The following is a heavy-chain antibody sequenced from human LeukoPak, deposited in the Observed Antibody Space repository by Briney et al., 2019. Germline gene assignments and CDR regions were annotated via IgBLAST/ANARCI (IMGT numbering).Heavy chain of an antibody. Sequence: PGRSLRLSCAASAFIFSSFAMHWVRQAPGKGLEWVAAISFDGSTKYYADSVKGRISISRDNSKNTVHVQMNSLRAEDTAVYYCAKDHLSYILTGTNRGYGMDVWGQGTTVTVSS. CDR2: ISFDGSTK. J-gene: IGHJ6*02. D-gene: IGHD3-9*01. V-gene: IGHV3-30*18. CDR1: AFIFSSFA. CDR3: AKDHLSYILTGTNRGYGMDV.